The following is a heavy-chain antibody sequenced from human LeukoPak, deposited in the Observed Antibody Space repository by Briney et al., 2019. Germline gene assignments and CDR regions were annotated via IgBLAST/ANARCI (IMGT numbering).Heavy chain of an antibody. CDR2: ISGSGGST. CDR3: AKGGFTTVTTGAYFDY. V-gene: IGHV3-23*01. D-gene: IGHD4-17*01. Sequence: GGSLRLSCAASGFTFGSYAMSWVRQAPGKGLEWVSAISGSGGSTYYADSVKGRFTISRDNSKNTLYLQMNSLRAEDTAVYYCAKGGFTTVTTGAYFDYWGQGTLVTVSS. CDR1: GFTFGSYA. J-gene: IGHJ4*02.